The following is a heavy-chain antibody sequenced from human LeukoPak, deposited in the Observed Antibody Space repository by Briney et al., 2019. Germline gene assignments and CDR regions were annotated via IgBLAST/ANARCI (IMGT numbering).Heavy chain of an antibody. CDR1: GDSFTTYW. V-gene: IGHV5-51*01. D-gene: IGHD6-19*01. J-gene: IGHJ3*02. Sequence: PGESLKISCMASGDSFTTYWIAWARQIPGKGLEWMGIIFPGDSDTRYSPSFQGQVTISTDKSISTAYLRWSSLKASDTAMYYCARHWLSSAGGGDAFDIWGQGTMVTVSS. CDR2: IFPGDSDT. CDR3: ARHWLSSAGGGDAFDI.